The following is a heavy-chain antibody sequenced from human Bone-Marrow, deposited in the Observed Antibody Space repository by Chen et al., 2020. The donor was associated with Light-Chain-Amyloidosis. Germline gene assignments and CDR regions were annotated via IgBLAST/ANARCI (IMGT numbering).Heavy chain of an antibody. J-gene: IGHJ4*02. Sequence: EVQLVESGGGLVKPGGYLRLSCAASGFTFSTYWTHWVRQAPGKGLVWVARMNSAGSGTSYADSVKGRFIISRDNAKNTLYLQMNSLRPEDTAVYYCAKAGSYRFDSWGQGTLVTVSS. CDR1: GFTFSTYW. CDR2: MNSAGSGT. D-gene: IGHD1-26*01. CDR3: AKAGSYRFDS. V-gene: IGHV3-74*02.